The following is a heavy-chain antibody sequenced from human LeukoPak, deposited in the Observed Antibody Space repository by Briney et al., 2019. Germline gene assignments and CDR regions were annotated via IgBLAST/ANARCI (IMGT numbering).Heavy chain of an antibody. CDR2: INTNTGNP. CDR1: GYTFTGYY. CDR3: ARTYCSSTSCYADY. J-gene: IGHJ4*02. D-gene: IGHD2-2*01. Sequence: ASVKVSCKASGYTFTGYYMHWVRQAPGQGLEWMGWINTNTGNPTYAQGFTGRFVFSLDTSVSTAYLQISSLKAEDTAVYYCARTYCSSTSCYADYWGQGTLVTVSS. V-gene: IGHV7-4-1*02.